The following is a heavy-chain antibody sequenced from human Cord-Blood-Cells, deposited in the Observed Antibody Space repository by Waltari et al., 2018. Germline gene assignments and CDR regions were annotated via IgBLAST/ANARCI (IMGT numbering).Heavy chain of an antibody. CDR3: ARGGSGGDYFDY. D-gene: IGHD3-10*01. J-gene: IGHJ4*02. Sequence: QLQLQESGPGLVKPSETLSLTCTVSGGSISSSSYYWGWIRQPPGKGLEWIGSIYYSGSTYPNPSLKGRIHMPVDTSKNQFSLKLSSGTAADPGVYYCARGGSGGDYFDYWGQGTLVTVSS. CDR2: IYYSGST. CDR1: GGSISSSSYY. V-gene: IGHV4-39*01.